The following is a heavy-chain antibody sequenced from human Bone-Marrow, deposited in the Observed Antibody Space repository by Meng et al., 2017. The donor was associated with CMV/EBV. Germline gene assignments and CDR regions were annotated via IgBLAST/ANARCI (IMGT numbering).Heavy chain of an antibody. Sequence: SETLSLTCTVSGGSISSYYWSWIRQPPGKRLEWIGYIYYSGSTNYNPSLKSRVTISVDTSKNQFSLKLSSVTAADTAVYYCAREVRKRWLQLHYFDYWGQGTLVTVSS. CDR3: AREVRKRWLQLHYFDY. D-gene: IGHD5-24*01. J-gene: IGHJ4*02. CDR2: IYYSGST. V-gene: IGHV4-59*01. CDR1: GGSISSYY.